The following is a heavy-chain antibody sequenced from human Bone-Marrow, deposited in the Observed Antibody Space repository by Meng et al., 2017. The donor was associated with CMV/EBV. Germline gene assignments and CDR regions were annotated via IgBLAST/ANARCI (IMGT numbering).Heavy chain of an antibody. CDR3: VREDDNSAHIDH. Sequence: SETLSLTCTVSGDSISSDAYYWTWNRQPPGEGLEWIGYIYYTGSTYYNPFLRRRVIMSVYTSKNQVSLTLRSVTPAATGVYYCVREDDNSAHIDHWGQGTMVTVSS. D-gene: IGHD3-22*01. J-gene: IGHJ4*02. CDR2: IYYTGST. V-gene: IGHV4-30-4*08. CDR1: GDSISSDAYY.